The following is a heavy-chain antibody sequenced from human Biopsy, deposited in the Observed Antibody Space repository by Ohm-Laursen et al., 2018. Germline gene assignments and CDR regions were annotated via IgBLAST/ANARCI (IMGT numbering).Heavy chain of an antibody. CDR1: GGSLSSYS. D-gene: IGHD1-14*01. CDR3: ARDRDRRGWFDP. CDR2: IYTSGIT. V-gene: IGHV4-4*07. J-gene: IGHJ5*02. Sequence: PSETLSLTCTVSGGSLSSYSWSWIRQPAGKGLEWIGQIYTSGITNYNPSPKSRVTMSVNTSKNKFSLWVSSVTAADTAVYYCARDRDRRGWFDPWGQGTLVTVSS.